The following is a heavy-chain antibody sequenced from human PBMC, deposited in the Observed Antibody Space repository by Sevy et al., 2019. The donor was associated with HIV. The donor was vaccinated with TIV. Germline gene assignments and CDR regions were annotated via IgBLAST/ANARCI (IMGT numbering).Heavy chain of an antibody. CDR3: AREVGGFNWRPYYFDS. CDR1: GFTVSSNY. J-gene: IGHJ4*02. D-gene: IGHD3-3*01. CDR2: LYSGGST. V-gene: IGHV3-53*01. Sequence: GGSLRLSCTASGFTVSSNYMSWVRQAPGKGLEWVSVLYSGGSTYYADSVKGRFTISRDNDKNSVSLQMNGLRVEDAALYYCAREVGGFNWRPYYFDSWGQGTLVTVSS.